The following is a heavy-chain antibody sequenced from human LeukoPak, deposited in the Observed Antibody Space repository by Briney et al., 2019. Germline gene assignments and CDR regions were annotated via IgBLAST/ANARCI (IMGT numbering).Heavy chain of an antibody. CDR2: ISGSGGST. Sequence: GGSLRLSCAASGFTLSSYAMSWVRQAPGKGLEWVSAISGSGGSTYYADSVKGRFTISRDNSKNTLYLQMNSLGAEDTAVYYCAKDPFLRYFDWLLDYWGQGTLVTVSS. J-gene: IGHJ4*02. V-gene: IGHV3-23*01. CDR1: GFTLSSYA. CDR3: AKDPFLRYFDWLLDY. D-gene: IGHD3-9*01.